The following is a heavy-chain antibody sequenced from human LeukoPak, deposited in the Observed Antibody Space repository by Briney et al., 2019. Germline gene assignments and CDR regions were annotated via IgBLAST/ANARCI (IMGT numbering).Heavy chain of an antibody. J-gene: IGHJ4*02. CDR2: ISGSGGST. D-gene: IGHD4-17*01. CDR3: AKPYDYGDLTFDY. Sequence: SGASLLLSCAASGFTFSSDAMSWLRPAAGAGLEWVSDISGSGGSTYYADAVKSRFTISKDNSNNMFSQQMNRRRDEDTALYYCAKPYDYGDLTFDYWGEGTLVTLSS. CDR1: GFTFSSDA. V-gene: IGHV3-23*01.